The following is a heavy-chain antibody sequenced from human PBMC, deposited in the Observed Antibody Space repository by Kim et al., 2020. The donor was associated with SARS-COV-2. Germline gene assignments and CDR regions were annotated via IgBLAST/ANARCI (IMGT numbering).Heavy chain of an antibody. CDR1: GGSISSYY. D-gene: IGHD3-9*01. V-gene: IGHV4-59*01. CDR3: ARGPEPPLRYFDQVQYYFDY. J-gene: IGHJ4*02. Sequence: SETLSLTCTVSGGSISSYYWSWIRQPPGKGLEWIGYIYYSGSTNYNPSLKSRVTISVDTSKNQFSLKLSSVTAADTAVYYCARGPEPPLRYFDQVQYYFDYWGQGTLVTVSS. CDR2: IYYSGST.